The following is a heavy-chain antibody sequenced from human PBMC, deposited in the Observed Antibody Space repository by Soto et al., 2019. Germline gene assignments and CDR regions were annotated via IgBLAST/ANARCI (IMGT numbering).Heavy chain of an antibody. CDR2: IYYSGST. Sequence: SETLSISCTVSGGSISSGGYYWSWIRQHPGKGLEWIGYIYYSGSTYYNPSLKSRVTISVDTSKNQFSLKLSSVTAADTAVYYCARTPLTGTTLPYFDYWGQGTLVTVSS. J-gene: IGHJ4*02. V-gene: IGHV4-31*03. CDR3: ARTPLTGTTLPYFDY. D-gene: IGHD1-1*01. CDR1: GGSISSGGYY.